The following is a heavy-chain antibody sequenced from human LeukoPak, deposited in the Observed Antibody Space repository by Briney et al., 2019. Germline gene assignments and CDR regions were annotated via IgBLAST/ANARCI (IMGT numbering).Heavy chain of an antibody. CDR1: GFTFSSYS. D-gene: IGHD3-10*01. CDR3: ARDLVVRGVNPGYYYYGMGV. V-gene: IGHV3-21*01. J-gene: IGHJ6*02. CDR2: ISSSSSYI. Sequence: GGSLRLSCAASGFTFSSYSMNWVRQAPGKGLEWVSSISSSSSYIYYADSVKGRFTISRDNAKNSLYLQMNSLRAEDTAVYYCARDLVVRGVNPGYYYYGMGVWGQGTTVTVSS.